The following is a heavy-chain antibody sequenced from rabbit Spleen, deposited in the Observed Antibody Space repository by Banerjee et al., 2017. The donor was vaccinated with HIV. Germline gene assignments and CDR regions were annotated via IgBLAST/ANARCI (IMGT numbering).Heavy chain of an antibody. D-gene: IGHD8-1*01. V-gene: IGHV1S40*01. Sequence: QSLEESGGDLVKPGASLTLTCTASGFSFSSSYWICWVRQAPGKGLEWIACIYAGSGGSTYYASWAKGRFTISKTSSTTVTLQMTSLTAADTATYFCARDAASSFSSYGMDLWGPGTLVTVS. CDR3: ARDAASSFSSYGMDL. CDR2: IYAGSGGST. J-gene: IGHJ6*01. CDR1: GFSFSSSYW.